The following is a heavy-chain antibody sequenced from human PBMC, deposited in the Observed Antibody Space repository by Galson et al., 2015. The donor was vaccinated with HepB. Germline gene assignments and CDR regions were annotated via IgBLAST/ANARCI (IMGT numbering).Heavy chain of an antibody. D-gene: IGHD3-9*01. CDR1: GGTFTSYY. CDR2: INPSGGST. Sequence: SVKVSCKASGGTFTSYYMHWVRQAPGQGLEWMGIINPSGGSTSYAQKFQGRVTMTRDTSTSTVYMELSSLRSEDTAVYYCARETYLTGYHEQNWFDPWGQGTLVTVSS. V-gene: IGHV1-46*01. J-gene: IGHJ5*02. CDR3: ARETYLTGYHEQNWFDP.